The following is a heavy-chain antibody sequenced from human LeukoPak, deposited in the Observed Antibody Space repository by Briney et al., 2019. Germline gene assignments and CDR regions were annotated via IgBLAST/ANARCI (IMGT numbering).Heavy chain of an antibody. J-gene: IGHJ3*02. Sequence: PGGSLRLSCAASGFTFSTYSVNWVRQAPGKGLEWISYIKSSGTTRYYADSVRGRFTVSRDNAKNSLSLQMDSLRDEDTAVYYCTRDRDIFDIWGQGTMVTVSS. V-gene: IGHV3-48*02. CDR2: IKSSGTTR. D-gene: IGHD3-10*01. CDR1: GFTFSTYS. CDR3: TRDRDIFDI.